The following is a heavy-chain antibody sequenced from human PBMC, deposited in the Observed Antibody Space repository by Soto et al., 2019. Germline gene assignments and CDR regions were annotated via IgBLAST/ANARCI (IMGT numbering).Heavy chain of an antibody. CDR2: IYYSGST. CDR1: GGSISSYY. D-gene: IGHD5-12*01. Sequence: SETLSLTCTVSGGSISSYYWSWIRQPPGKGLEWIGYIYYSGSTNYNPSLKSRVTISVDTSKNQFSLKLSSVTAADTAVYYCARVEIVATMGLDYYGMDVWGQGTTVTVSS. CDR3: ARVEIVATMGLDYYGMDV. J-gene: IGHJ6*02. V-gene: IGHV4-59*01.